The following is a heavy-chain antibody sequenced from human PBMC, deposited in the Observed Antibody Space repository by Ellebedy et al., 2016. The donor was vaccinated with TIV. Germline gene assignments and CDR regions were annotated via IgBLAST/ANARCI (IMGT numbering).Heavy chain of an antibody. CDR1: GYTFTSYG. J-gene: IGHJ6*02. CDR2: IIPIFGTA. V-gene: IGHV1-69*13. Sequence: AASVKVSCKASGYTFTSYGISWVRQAPGQGLEWMGGIIPIFGTANYAQKFQGRVTITADESTSTAYMELSSLRSEDTAVYYCARGYYYGSGSDLFPWPAYYYYGMDVWGQGTTVTVSS. CDR3: ARGYYYGSGSDLFPWPAYYYYGMDV. D-gene: IGHD3-10*01.